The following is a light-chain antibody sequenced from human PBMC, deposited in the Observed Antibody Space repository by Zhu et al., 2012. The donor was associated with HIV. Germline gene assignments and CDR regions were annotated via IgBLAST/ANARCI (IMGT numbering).Light chain of an antibody. V-gene: IGKV1-9*01. J-gene: IGKJ1*01. CDR1: QGISTY. Sequence: DIQLTQSPSFLSASVGDRVTITCRASQGISTYLAWYQQKPGKAPKFLIYAASTLQSGVPSRFSGSGSGTEFTLTISSLQPEDVATYYCQKYNSAPWTFGQGTKVEIK. CDR3: QKYNSAPWT. CDR2: AAS.